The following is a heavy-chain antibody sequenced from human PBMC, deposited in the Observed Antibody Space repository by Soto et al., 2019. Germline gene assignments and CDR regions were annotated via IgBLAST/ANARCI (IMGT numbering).Heavy chain of an antibody. CDR2: INPNRGAT. CDR3: AREGSGYCAFDI. Sequence: QVQLVQSGAEAKKPGASVKVSGQASGYTFTGYYMHWVRQAPGQGLEWMGWINPNRGATKFAQKFQGRVTMTMDTSSSTVYMELSRLRSDDTAVYYCAREGSGYCAFDIWGQGTLVSVSS. CDR1: GYTFTGYY. V-gene: IGHV1-2*02. D-gene: IGHD3-3*01. J-gene: IGHJ3*02.